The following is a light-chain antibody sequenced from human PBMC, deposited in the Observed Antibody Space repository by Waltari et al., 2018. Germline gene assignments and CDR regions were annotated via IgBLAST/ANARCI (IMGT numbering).Light chain of an antibody. CDR1: QSVSSNY. CDR2: DPS. J-gene: IGKJ1*01. CDR3: QQYGTSPVT. Sequence: EIVLTQSPGTLSLSPGERATLSCRASQSVSSNYLAWYQQRPGQAPRLLMYDPSSRATGIPDRFRGSGSGTDFTLTISRLESEDFAVYYCQQYGTSPVTFGQGTKVDIK. V-gene: IGKV3-20*01.